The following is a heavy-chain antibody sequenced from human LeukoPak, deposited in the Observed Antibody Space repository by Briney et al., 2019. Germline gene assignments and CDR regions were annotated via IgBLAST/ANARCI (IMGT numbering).Heavy chain of an antibody. Sequence: GSLRLSCAASGFTFSSYSMNWVRQAPGKGLEWVSSISSSSSYIYYADSVKGRFTISRDNAKNSLYLQMNSLRAEDTAVYYCARDEDTMVRGALGYFDYWGQGTLVAVSS. CDR1: GFTFSSYS. D-gene: IGHD3-10*01. CDR2: ISSSSSYI. J-gene: IGHJ4*02. V-gene: IGHV3-21*01. CDR3: ARDEDTMVRGALGYFDY.